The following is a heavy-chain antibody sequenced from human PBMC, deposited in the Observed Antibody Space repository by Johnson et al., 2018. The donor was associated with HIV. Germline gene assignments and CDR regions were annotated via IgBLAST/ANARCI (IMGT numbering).Heavy chain of an antibody. V-gene: IGHV3-66*01. D-gene: IGHD2-21*01. CDR2: IYADGGT. CDR1: GITVSSNY. Sequence: VQLVESGGGLVQPGGSLRLSCAASGITVSSNYMTWVRQAPGKGLEWVSVIYADGGTYYPDSVKGRFTISRDNAKNSLYLQMNSLRAEDTAVYYCVCLRVSLSAFDIWGQGTMVTVSS. CDR3: VCLRVSLSAFDI. J-gene: IGHJ3*02.